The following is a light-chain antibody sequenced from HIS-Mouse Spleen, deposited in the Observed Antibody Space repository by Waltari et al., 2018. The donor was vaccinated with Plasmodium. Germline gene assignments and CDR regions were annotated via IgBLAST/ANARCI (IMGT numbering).Light chain of an antibody. CDR2: DVS. V-gene: IGLV2-11*01. J-gene: IGLJ3*02. Sequence: QSALTQPRSVSGSPGQSVTISCTGTSSDVGGYNYVSWYQQHPGKAPKLMIYDVSRRPSGVPCRCSGSKSRNTASLTISGLQAEDEADYYCCSYAGSYTWVFGGGTKLTVL. CDR1: SSDVGGYNY. CDR3: CSYAGSYTWV.